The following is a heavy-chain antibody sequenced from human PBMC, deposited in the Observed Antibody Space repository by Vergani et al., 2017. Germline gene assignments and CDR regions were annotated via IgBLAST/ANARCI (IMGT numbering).Heavy chain of an antibody. CDR3: ARSRSKDIVLSGVTVDGFDP. J-gene: IGHJ5*02. Sequence: QVQLVESGGGVVQPGRSLRLSCAASGFTFSSYAMHWVRQAPGKGLEWVAVISYDGSNKYYADSVKGRFTISRDNSKNTLYLQMNSLRAEDTAVYYCARSRSKDIVLSGVTVDGFDPWGQGTLVTVSS. CDR1: GFTFSSYA. CDR2: ISYDGSNK. V-gene: IGHV3-30*07. D-gene: IGHD2-8*01.